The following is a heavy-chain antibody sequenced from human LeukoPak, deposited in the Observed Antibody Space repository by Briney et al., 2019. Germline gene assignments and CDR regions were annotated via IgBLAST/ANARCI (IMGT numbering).Heavy chain of an antibody. CDR2: ISSSSSTI. CDR1: GFTFSSYS. J-gene: IGHJ3*02. D-gene: IGHD3-16*02. CDR3: ARDHYDYVWGSYRPDAFDI. V-gene: IGHV3-48*04. Sequence: GGSLRLSCAASGFTFSSYSMNWVRQAPGKGLEWVSYISSSSSTIYYADSVKGRFTISRDNAKNSLYLQMNSLRAEDTAVYYCARDHYDYVWGSYRPDAFDIWGQGTMVTVSS.